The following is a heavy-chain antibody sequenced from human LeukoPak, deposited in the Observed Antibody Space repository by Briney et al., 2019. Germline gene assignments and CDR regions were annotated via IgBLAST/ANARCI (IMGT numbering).Heavy chain of an antibody. D-gene: IGHD5-24*01. CDR2: IYYSGRT. J-gene: IGHJ3*02. CDR3: ARGRWLPNAFDI. Sequence: SETLSLTCTVAGGSISSYYWNWIRQPPGKGLEWIGYIYYSGRTDYNPSLKSRVTISVDTSKHQFSMKLKSVTAADTAVYFCARGRWLPNAFDIWGQGTMVTVFS. CDR1: GGSISSYY. V-gene: IGHV4-59*01.